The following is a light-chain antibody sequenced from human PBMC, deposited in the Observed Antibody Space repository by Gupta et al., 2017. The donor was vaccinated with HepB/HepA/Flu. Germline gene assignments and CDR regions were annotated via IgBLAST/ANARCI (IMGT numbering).Light chain of an antibody. CDR3: QQDGSPPRT. Sequence: EIVFTQAPGTLSLSPGERATLSCRASQSVSNNYLAWYQQKPGQAPRLLIHGASTRATGIPDRFSGSGSGTDFTLTISRLEPEDFAVYYCQQDGSPPRTFGQGTKVEIK. J-gene: IGKJ1*01. V-gene: IGKV3-20*01. CDR2: GAS. CDR1: QSVSNNY.